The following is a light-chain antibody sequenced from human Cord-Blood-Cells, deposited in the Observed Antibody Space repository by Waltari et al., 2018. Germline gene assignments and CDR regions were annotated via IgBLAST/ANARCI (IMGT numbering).Light chain of an antibody. CDR1: QGISRY. V-gene: IGKV1-8*01. CDR2: AAS. J-gene: IGKJ2*01. CDR3: QQYYSYPYT. Sequence: AIRMTQSPSSFSASTGDRVTLTCRASQGISRYLAWYQQKPGKAPKLLIYAASTLQSWVPSRFRGSGSWTDFTRTISCLQSEDFATYYCQQYYSYPYTFGQGTKLEIK.